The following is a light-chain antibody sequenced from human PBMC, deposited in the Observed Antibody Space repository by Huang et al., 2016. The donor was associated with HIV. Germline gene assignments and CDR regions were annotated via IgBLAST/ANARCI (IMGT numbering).Light chain of an antibody. CDR3: QQRNSWPPIT. V-gene: IGKV3-11*01. CDR1: QSVVN. Sequence: EIVLTQSPATLSLSPGERATLSCRASQSVVNSAWYQYRPGQAPRLLIYDASNRASGIPARFSGSGSGTDFTLTVNILQPEDSAVYYCQQRNSWPPITFGQGTRLEIK. CDR2: DAS. J-gene: IGKJ5*01.